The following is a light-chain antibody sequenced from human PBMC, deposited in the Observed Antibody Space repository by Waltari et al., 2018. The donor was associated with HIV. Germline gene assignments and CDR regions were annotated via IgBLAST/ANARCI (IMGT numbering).Light chain of an antibody. CDR3: QVWDTSSDHVI. CDR1: NIGSKN. J-gene: IGLJ2*01. Sequence: SFVLTQPPSVSVAPGQTARISCGGNNIGSKNVHWYPPKPGQAPVVVVHDYTDRPSGIPERFSGSNSGNTATLTISRVEVGDEADYHCQVWDTSSDHVIFGGGTKLTVL. V-gene: IGLV3-21*02. CDR2: DYT.